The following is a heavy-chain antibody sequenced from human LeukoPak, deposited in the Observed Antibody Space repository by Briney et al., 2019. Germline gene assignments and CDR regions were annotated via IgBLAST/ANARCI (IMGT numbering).Heavy chain of an antibody. D-gene: IGHD6-6*01. J-gene: IGHJ6*03. V-gene: IGHV1-69*06. CDR2: IIPIFGTA. Sequence: SVKVSCKASGGTFSSYAISWVRQAPGQGLEWMGGIIPIFGTANYAQKFQGRVTITADKSTSTAYMELSSLRSEDTAVYYCARGLGIAARRPFTDMDVWGKGTTVTVSS. CDR3: ARGLGIAARRPFTDMDV. CDR1: GGTFSSYA.